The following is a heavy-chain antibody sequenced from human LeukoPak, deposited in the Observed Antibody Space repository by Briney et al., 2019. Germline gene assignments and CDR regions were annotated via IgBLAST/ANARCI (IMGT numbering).Heavy chain of an antibody. CDR2: TYYRSKWYN. Sequence: SQTLSLTCAISGDSVSSNSAAWNWIRQSPSRGLEWLGRTYYRSKWYNDYAVSVKSRITINPDTSKNQFSLQLNSVTPEDTAVYYCARAGSYYDSSGYYYTTCYFDYWGQGTLVTVSS. J-gene: IGHJ4*02. CDR1: GDSVSSNSAA. CDR3: ARAGSYYDSSGYYYTTCYFDY. D-gene: IGHD3-22*01. V-gene: IGHV6-1*01.